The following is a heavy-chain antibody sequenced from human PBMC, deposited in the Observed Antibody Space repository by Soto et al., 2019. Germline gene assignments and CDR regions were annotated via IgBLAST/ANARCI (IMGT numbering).Heavy chain of an antibody. J-gene: IGHJ6*03. Sequence: EVQLVESGGGLVKPGGSLRLSCAASGFTFSNAWMSWVRQAPGKGLEWVGRIKSKTDGGTTDYAAPVKGRFTISRDDSKNTLYLQMNSLKTEDTAVYYCTTYLRAPYDILTGYPKLYYYYYMDVWGKGTTVTVSS. V-gene: IGHV3-15*01. CDR3: TTYLRAPYDILTGYPKLYYYYYMDV. CDR1: GFTFSNAW. D-gene: IGHD3-9*01. CDR2: IKSKTDGGTT.